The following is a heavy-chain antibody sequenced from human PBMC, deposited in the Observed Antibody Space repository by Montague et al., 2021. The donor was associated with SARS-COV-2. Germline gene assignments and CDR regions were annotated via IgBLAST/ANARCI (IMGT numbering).Heavy chain of an antibody. CDR3: SSGIFPIPLIAVHYEIDV. CDR1: GGSISSCY. Sequence: SETLSLTCTVSGGSISSCYYCWIWQPPGPGLDLVGYIYYSGSTNYNSSLTIRVPISVYTSTNQFSLKLSSVTAAATAVYYCSSGIFPIPLIAVHYEIDVWGKGTTVTVSS. CDR2: IYYSGST. J-gene: IGHJ6*04. D-gene: IGHD3-3*01. V-gene: IGHV4-59*01.